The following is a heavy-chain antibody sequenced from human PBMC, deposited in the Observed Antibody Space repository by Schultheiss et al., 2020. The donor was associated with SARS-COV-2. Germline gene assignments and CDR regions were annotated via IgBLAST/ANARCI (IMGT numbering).Heavy chain of an antibody. D-gene: IGHD3-3*01. CDR3: ARGEKLITIFGVVTGFDY. CDR1: GFTFSSYW. V-gene: IGHV3-7*03. CDR2: IKQDGSEK. Sequence: GGSLRLSCAASGFTFSSYWMSWVRQAPGKGLEWVANIKQDGSEKYYVDSVKGRFTISRDNAKNSLYLQMNSLRAEDTAVYYCARGEKLITIFGVVTGFDYWGQGTLVTVSS. J-gene: IGHJ4*02.